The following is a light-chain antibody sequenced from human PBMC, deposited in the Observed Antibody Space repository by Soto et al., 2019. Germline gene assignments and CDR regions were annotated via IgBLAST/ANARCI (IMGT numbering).Light chain of an antibody. J-gene: IGKJ4*01. CDR1: QALSNY. V-gene: IGKV1-9*01. Sequence: DIQMTQSPSTLSACVGDTATITCRASQALSNYLAWYQQKPGKAPDLLIYSASTLQSGVPSRFSGSGSETEFSLTIRALQPEDFATYYCQQLSRYPLTFGGGTKVDIK. CDR2: SAS. CDR3: QQLSRYPLT.